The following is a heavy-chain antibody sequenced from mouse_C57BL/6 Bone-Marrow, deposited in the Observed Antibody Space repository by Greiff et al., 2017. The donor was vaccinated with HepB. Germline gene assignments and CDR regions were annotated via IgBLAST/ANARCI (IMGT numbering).Heavy chain of an antibody. CDR3: ARYSNYPHYYAMDY. V-gene: IGHV8-8*01. Sequence: QVTLKVSGPGILQPSQTLSLTCSFSGFSLSTFGMGVGWIRQPSGQGLEWLAHIWWDDDKYYNPALKSRLTISKDTSKNQVLLKIANVDTADTATYYCARYSNYPHYYAMDYWGQGTSVTVSS. D-gene: IGHD2-5*01. CDR2: IWWDDDK. CDR1: GFSLSTFGMG. J-gene: IGHJ4*01.